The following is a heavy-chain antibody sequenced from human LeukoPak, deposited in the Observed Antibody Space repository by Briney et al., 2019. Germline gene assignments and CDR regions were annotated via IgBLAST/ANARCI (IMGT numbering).Heavy chain of an antibody. Sequence: SETLSLTCTVSGGSISRYYWSWIRQPPGKGLEWIGYIYYSGSTNYNPSLKSRVTISVDTSKNQFSLKLSSVTVADTAVYYCARGGSSGLIYFDYWGQGTLVPVSS. V-gene: IGHV4-59*01. CDR2: IYYSGST. J-gene: IGHJ4*02. CDR3: ARGGSSGLIYFDY. CDR1: GGSISRYY. D-gene: IGHD6-19*01.